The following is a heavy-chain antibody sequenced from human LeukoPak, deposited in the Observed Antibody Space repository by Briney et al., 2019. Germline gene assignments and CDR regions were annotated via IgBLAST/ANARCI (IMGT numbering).Heavy chain of an antibody. J-gene: IGHJ4*02. Sequence: SVKVSCKASGGTFSSYATSWVRQAPGQGLEWMGRIIPILGIANYAQKFQGRVTITADKSTSTAYMELSSLRSEDTAVYYCARFPQNKVGGQWLASFDYWGQGTLVTVSS. CDR1: GGTFSSYA. CDR2: IIPILGIA. D-gene: IGHD6-19*01. CDR3: ARFPQNKVGGQWLASFDY. V-gene: IGHV1-69*04.